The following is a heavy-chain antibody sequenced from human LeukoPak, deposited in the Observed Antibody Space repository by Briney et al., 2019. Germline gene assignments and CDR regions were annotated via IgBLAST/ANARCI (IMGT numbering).Heavy chain of an antibody. CDR1: GCSFSSYW. CDR2: IYPGDSDI. Sequence: GESLKISCKGSGCSFSSYWIGWVRQMPGKGPEWMVIIYPGDSDIKYSPSFEGQVTISADKSISTAYLQWSSLKASDTAMYYCASLYDSSSTEGVDYWGQGTLVTVSS. V-gene: IGHV5-51*01. CDR3: ASLYDSSSTEGVDY. D-gene: IGHD6-13*01. J-gene: IGHJ4*02.